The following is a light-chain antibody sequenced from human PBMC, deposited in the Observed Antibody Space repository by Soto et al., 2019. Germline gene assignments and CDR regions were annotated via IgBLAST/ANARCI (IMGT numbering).Light chain of an antibody. CDR2: VAS. CDR3: QQYDNLPLT. V-gene: IGKV1-12*01. Sequence: IQMTQSPSSVSASVGDRVSITCRATQGISSWLAWYQQKPGKAPKLLIYVASTLQSGVPSRFSGSGSGTDFTLTISSLQPEDIATYYCQQYDNLPLTFGQGTRLEIK. CDR1: QGISSW. J-gene: IGKJ5*01.